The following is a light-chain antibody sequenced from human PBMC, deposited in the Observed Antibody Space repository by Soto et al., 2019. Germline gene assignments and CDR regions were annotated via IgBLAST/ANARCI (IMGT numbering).Light chain of an antibody. Sequence: DIQLTQSPPFLSASVGDRVTITCRASQGIDSELAWYQQKPGKAPKHLIYLASTLQSGVPSRFSGSGFGTEFTLTISSLQPEDFATYYCQQLKSYPITFGQGTRLEIK. CDR3: QQLKSYPIT. J-gene: IGKJ5*01. CDR1: QGIDSE. V-gene: IGKV1-9*01. CDR2: LAS.